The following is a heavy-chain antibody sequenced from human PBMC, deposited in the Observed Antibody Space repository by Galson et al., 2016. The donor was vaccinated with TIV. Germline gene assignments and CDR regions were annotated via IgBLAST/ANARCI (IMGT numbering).Heavy chain of an antibody. CDR3: AKDGYWSFDS. CDR1: GFSFSAYW. D-gene: IGHD2-8*02. V-gene: IGHV3-7*03. J-gene: IGHJ4*02. CDR2: IKGDGSET. Sequence: SLRLSCAASGFSFSAYWMNWVRQAPGEGLELVAKIKGDGSETDYVDSVKGRFIVSRDNAKNSVFLEMNSLRAEDTAVYNCAKDGYWSFDSWGQGTLVTVSS.